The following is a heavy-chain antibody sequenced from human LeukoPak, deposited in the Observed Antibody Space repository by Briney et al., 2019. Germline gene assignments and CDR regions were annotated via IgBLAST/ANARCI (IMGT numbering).Heavy chain of an antibody. CDR3: ARMYYNDDSGDHWFDP. CDR1: GYTFTSYE. Sequence: ASVKVSCKASGYTFTSYEINWVRQATGQGLEWMGWINPNSGNTGYTQKFQGRVTMTRDTSISTAYMELSSLTSEDTAVYYCARMYYNDDSGDHWFDPWGQGTLVIVSS. CDR2: INPNSGNT. D-gene: IGHD3-22*01. V-gene: IGHV1-8*01. J-gene: IGHJ5*02.